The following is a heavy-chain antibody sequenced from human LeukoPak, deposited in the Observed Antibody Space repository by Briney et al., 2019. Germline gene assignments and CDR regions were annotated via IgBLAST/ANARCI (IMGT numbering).Heavy chain of an antibody. V-gene: IGHV3-15*01. CDR2: IKSKTDGGTT. CDR3: TTDPSPQYSYGTWYYYYYMDV. CDR1: GFTFSNAW. D-gene: IGHD5-18*01. J-gene: IGHJ6*03. Sequence: GGSLRLSCAASGFTFSNAWMSWVRQAPGKVLEWVGRIKSKTDGGTTDYAAPVKGRFTISRDDSKNTLYLQMNSLKTEDTAVYYCTTDPSPQYSYGTWYYYYYMDVWGKGTTVTVSS.